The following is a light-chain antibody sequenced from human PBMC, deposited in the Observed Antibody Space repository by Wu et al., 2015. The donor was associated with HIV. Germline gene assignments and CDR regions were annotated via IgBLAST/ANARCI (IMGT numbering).Light chain of an antibody. CDR2: CI. J-gene: IGKJ1*01. CDR1: EVISSY. CDR3: QQSYSTPQT. Sequence: SVGDRVDHHLPGKSEVISSYLNWYQQKPGKPLSSDLCCIQFAMGPSRFSGSGSGTDFTLTISSLQPEDFATYYCQQSYSTPQTFGQGDQGGNQT. V-gene: IGKV1-39*01.